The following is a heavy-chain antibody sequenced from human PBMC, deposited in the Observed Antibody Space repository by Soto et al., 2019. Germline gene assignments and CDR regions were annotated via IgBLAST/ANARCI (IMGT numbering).Heavy chain of an antibody. CDR1: GFSLANYP. V-gene: IGHV3-48*02. CDR2: SSPRGDTI. Sequence: VGSLRLSCVASGFSLANYPMNWVRQTPGKGLEWISYSSPRGDTIYYADSVEGRFTISRDNARNSLSLHMSSLRDEDSALYYCAKGPHTNVGWPYYFESCGQGVPVTVSS. D-gene: IGHD6-19*01. CDR3: AKGPHTNVGWPYYFES. J-gene: IGHJ4*02.